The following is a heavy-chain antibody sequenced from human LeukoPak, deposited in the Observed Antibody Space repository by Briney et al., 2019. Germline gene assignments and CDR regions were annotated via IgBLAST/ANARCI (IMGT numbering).Heavy chain of an antibody. J-gene: IGHJ5*02. D-gene: IGHD3-22*01. V-gene: IGHV3-15*07. CDR1: GFTFSNAW. CDR3: ATDFYDST. CDR2: IRSNSGGGTI. Sequence: GGSLRLSCATSGFTFSNAWMNWVRQAPGKGLEWVGRIRSNSGGGTIDYAAPVKGRFTLSRDDSKTTLYLQMNSLQTEDTAVYYCATDFYDSTWGQGTLVTVSS.